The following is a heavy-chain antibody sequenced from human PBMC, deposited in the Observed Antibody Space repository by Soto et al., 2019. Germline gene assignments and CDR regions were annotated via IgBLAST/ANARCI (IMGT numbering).Heavy chain of an antibody. CDR1: GFTFSNAW. Sequence: EVQLVESGGGLVKPGGSLRLSCAASGFTFSNAWMSWVRQPPGKGLEWVAGIKSKTDGGTTDYAAPVKGRFTISRDDSKNTLYLQMNSLKTEDTAVYYCTTRSYYYGSGSHDYWGQGTLVTVSS. CDR2: IKSKTDGGTT. D-gene: IGHD3-10*01. J-gene: IGHJ4*02. CDR3: TTRSYYYGSGSHDY. V-gene: IGHV3-15*01.